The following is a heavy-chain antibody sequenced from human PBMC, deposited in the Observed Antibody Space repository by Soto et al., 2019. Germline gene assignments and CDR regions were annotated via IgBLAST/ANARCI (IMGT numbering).Heavy chain of an antibody. D-gene: IGHD5-12*01. V-gene: IGHV4-34*01. J-gene: IGHJ1*01. CDR2: INHSGST. CDR1: GGSFSGYY. CDR3: ARGVARGQH. Sequence: QVQLQQWGAGLLKPSETLYLNCSVCGGSFSGYYWSWIRQPPGKGLEWIGEINHSGSTNYNPSLKSRVTISVDTSKNQFSLKLSSVTAADTAVYYCARGVARGQHWGQGTLVTVSS.